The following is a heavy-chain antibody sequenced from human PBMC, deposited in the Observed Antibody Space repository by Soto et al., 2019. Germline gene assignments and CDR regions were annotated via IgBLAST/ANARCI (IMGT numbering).Heavy chain of an antibody. D-gene: IGHD5-18*01. CDR1: DGXISNSSCY. Sequence: SETQSLTSTVADGXISNSSCYWGCKRQPPGKGLEWVGTMSYSGSTYYNPSLKSRVTISVDTSKNQFSLKLRSVTAADTAVYSCARLCSGYNYGCYNSWGQGTLVPVS. J-gene: IGHJ5*02. CDR2: MSYSGST. CDR3: ARLCSGYNYGCYNS. V-gene: IGHV4-39*01.